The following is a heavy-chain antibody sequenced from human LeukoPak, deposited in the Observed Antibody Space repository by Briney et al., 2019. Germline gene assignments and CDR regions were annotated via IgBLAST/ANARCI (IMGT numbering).Heavy chain of an antibody. CDR2: ISGSGSTI. D-gene: IGHD3-16*01. V-gene: IGHV3-48*03. J-gene: IGHJ4*02. CDR1: GFTFSSYG. Sequence: GGSLRLSCAASGFTFSSYGMNWVRQAPGKGLEWGSYISGSGSTISYADSVKGRFTISRDNAKNSLYLQMNSLRPEDTALYYCAGGYVAFDYWGQGTLVTVSS. CDR3: AGGYVAFDY.